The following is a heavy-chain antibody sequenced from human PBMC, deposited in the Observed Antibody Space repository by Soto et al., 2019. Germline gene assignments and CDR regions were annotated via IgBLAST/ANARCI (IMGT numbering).Heavy chain of an antibody. CDR3: ARSDSSSWTVYYYGMDV. D-gene: IGHD6-13*01. J-gene: IGHJ6*02. CDR1: GGTFSSYA. V-gene: IGHV1-69*12. Sequence: QVQLVQSGAEVKKPGSSVKVSCKASGGTFSSYAISWVRQAPGQGLEWMGGIIPIFGTANYAQKVQGRVTITADESTSTAYMELRSLRSEDTAVYYCARSDSSSWTVYYYGMDVWGQGTTVTVSS. CDR2: IIPIFGTA.